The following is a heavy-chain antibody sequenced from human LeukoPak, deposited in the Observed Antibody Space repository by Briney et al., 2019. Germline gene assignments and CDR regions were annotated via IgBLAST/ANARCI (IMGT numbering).Heavy chain of an antibody. V-gene: IGHV1-69*05. CDR2: IIPIFGTA. D-gene: IGHD1-26*01. Sequence: SVKVSCKASGGTFSSYAISWVRQAPGQGLEWMGGIIPIFGTANYAQKFQGRVTITTDESTSTAYMELSSLRSEDTAVYYCARVTVGANYYFDYWGQGTLVTVSS. J-gene: IGHJ4*02. CDR3: ARVTVGANYYFDY. CDR1: GGTFSSYA.